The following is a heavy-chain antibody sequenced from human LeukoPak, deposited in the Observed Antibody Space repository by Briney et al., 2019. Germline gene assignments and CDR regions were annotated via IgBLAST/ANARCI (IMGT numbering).Heavy chain of an antibody. CDR2: IYYSGST. Sequence: PSETLSLTCTVSGGSISSYYWSWIRQPPGKGLEWIGYIYYSGSTNYNPSLKSRVTISVDTSKNQFSLKLSSVTAADTAVYYCARGGYCSSTSCYRFDPWGQGTLATVSS. V-gene: IGHV4-59*01. CDR3: ARGGYCSSTSCYRFDP. D-gene: IGHD2-2*01. CDR1: GGSISSYY. J-gene: IGHJ5*02.